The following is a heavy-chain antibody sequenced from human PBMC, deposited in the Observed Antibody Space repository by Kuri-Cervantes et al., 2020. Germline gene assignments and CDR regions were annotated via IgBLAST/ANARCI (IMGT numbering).Heavy chain of an antibody. J-gene: IGHJ4*02. V-gene: IGHV4-34*01. D-gene: IGHD7-27*01. CDR2: INHSGTT. CDR3: ARGGDWGDY. CDR1: GFIFSSYG. Sequence: GSLRLSCEASGFIFSSYGMHWVRQPPGKGLEWIGEINHSGTTSYNPSLKSRVTISVDKSKNQFSLKLNSVTAADTAVYYCARGGDWGDYWGQGTLVTVSS.